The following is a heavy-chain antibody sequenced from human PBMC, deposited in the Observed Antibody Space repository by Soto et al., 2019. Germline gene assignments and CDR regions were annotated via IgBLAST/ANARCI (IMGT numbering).Heavy chain of an antibody. D-gene: IGHD2-15*01. CDR2: IKQDGSEK. J-gene: IGHJ4*02. Sequence: GGSLRVSCAASGFTFSSYWMSWVRQDPGKGLEWVANIKQDGSEKYYVDSVKGRFTISRDNAKNSLYLQMNSLRAEDTAVYYCARVRYSRYQRFDYWGQGTLVTVSS. CDR1: GFTFSSYW. V-gene: IGHV3-7*05. CDR3: ARVRYSRYQRFDY.